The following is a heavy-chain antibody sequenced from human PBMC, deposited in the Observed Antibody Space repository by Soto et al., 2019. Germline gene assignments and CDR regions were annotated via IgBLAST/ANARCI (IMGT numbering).Heavy chain of an antibody. CDR3: ARVFSALDAFDI. CDR1: GFTFSSYW. Sequence: GGSLRLSCAASGFTFSSYWMSWVRQAPGKGLEWVANIKHDGSDRYYVDSVKGRFTISRDNAKNSLYLQMNSLRAEDTAVYYCARVFSALDAFDIWGQGTMVTVSS. V-gene: IGHV3-7*04. J-gene: IGHJ3*02. CDR2: IKHDGSDR. D-gene: IGHD3-3*01.